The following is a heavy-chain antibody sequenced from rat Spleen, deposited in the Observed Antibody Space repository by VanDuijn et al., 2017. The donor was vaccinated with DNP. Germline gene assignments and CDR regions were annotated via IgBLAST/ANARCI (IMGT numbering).Heavy chain of an antibody. CDR2: ISYDVGNT. J-gene: IGHJ1*01. CDR1: GFTFSHYY. V-gene: IGHV5-22*01. D-gene: IGHD1-2*01. Sequence: EVQLVESGGGLVQPGRSLKLSCAASGFTFSHYYMAWARQAPTKGREVVAYISYDVGNTYYGDSVKGRLTISRDNAKSTLYLQMSSLRSEDMATYYCARWSSSRWSFDFWGPGTMVTVSS. CDR3: ARWSSSRWSFDF.